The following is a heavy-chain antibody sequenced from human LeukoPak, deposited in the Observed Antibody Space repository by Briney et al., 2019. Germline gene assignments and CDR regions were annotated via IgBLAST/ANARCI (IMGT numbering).Heavy chain of an antibody. V-gene: IGHV3-33*08. CDR2: MWYDGSNK. D-gene: IGHD3-10*01. CDR1: GFTLSSYT. CDR3: ARDGYGSGSRAYLMDV. J-gene: IGHJ6*02. Sequence: GGSLRLSCAGSGFTLSSYTMNWVRQAPGKGLEWVAVMWYDGSNKYYADSVKGRFTISRDNSKNTVYLQMNSLRAEDTAVYYCARDGYGSGSRAYLMDVWGQGTTVTVSS.